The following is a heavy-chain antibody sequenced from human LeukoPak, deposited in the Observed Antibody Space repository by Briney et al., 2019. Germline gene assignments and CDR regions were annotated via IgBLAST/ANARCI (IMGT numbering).Heavy chain of an antibody. CDR1: GFTFSSYG. J-gene: IGHJ4*02. CDR3: ARIGGERRSFNY. D-gene: IGHD3-16*01. CDR2: IRYDGSNK. Sequence: GGSLRLSCAASGFTFSSYGMHWVRQAPGKGLEWVAFIRYDGSNKYYADSVKGRFTISRDNSKNTLYLQMNSLRAEDTAVYYCARIGGERRSFNYWGQGTLVTVSS. V-gene: IGHV3-30*02.